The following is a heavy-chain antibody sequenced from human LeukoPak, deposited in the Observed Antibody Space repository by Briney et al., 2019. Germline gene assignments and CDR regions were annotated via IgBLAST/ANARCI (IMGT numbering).Heavy chain of an antibody. D-gene: IGHD2-8*01. CDR2: ISRGGFEI. J-gene: IGHJ4*02. CDR1: GFTFDSYK. CDR3: AKGGSQGDCTRFGHY. Sequence: PGGSLRLSCVGSGFTFDSYKMNGVRQAPGKGLEWLSFISRGGFEIHYAASVEGRFTISKDDAKNTLYLQMTSLRDEDTAVYYCAKGGSQGDCTRFGHYWGRGTLVTVSS. V-gene: IGHV3-48*03.